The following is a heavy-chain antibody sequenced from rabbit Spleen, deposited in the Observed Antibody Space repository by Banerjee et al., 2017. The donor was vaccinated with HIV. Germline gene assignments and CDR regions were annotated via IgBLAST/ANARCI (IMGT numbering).Heavy chain of an antibody. CDR3: ARDLVGVIGWNFYL. CDR2: IYAGSPSST. D-gene: IGHD1-1*01. Sequence: EESGGDLVKPGASLTLTCTASGFSFSSSYYMCWVRQTPGKGLEWIACIYAGSPSSTAYASWAKGRFTISKTSSTTVTLRMTSLTAADRATYFCARDLVGVIGWNFYLWGPGTLVTVS. V-gene: IGHV1S40*01. CDR1: GFSFSSSYY. J-gene: IGHJ4*01.